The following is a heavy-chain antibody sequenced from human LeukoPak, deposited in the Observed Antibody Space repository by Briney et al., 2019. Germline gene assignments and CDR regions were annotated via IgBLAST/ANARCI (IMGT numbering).Heavy chain of an antibody. CDR3: ATYDYGDNNWFDP. CDR1: GGSFSGYY. Sequence: SETLSLTCAVYGGSFSGYYWSWIRQPPGKGLEWIGKINHSGSTNYNPSLKSRVTISVDTSKKQFSLKVSSVTAADTAVYYCATYDYGDNNWFDPWGQGTLVTVSS. J-gene: IGHJ5*02. V-gene: IGHV4-34*01. CDR2: INHSGST. D-gene: IGHD4-17*01.